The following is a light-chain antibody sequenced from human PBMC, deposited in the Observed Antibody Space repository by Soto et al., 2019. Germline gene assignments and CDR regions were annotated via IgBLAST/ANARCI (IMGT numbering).Light chain of an antibody. CDR2: EAS. CDR1: QSIVKW. Sequence: DVQMTQSPSIVSASVGDTVTITCRASQSIVKWLAWYQRKPGKAPKLLISEASILQSGVPSRFSGAASGADFTLTISGLQPDDFATYYCQQYFSDWTFGQGT. V-gene: IGKV1-5*03. CDR3: QQYFSDWT. J-gene: IGKJ2*01.